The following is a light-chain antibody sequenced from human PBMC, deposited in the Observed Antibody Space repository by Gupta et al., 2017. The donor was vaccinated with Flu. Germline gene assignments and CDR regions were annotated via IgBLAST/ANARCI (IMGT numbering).Light chain of an antibody. CDR2: RNG. CDR3: GVWYESLNIWV. Sequence: QSVLTQPPSMSGTPGQRVTISCSGSSPNIERNYVYWYQQLPAAAPKLLIYRNGLRPSGVPGRFSASKSGSSASLAISGLRSEDEADYYCGVWYESLNIWVFGGGTRLTVL. CDR1: SPNIERNY. J-gene: IGLJ3*02. V-gene: IGLV1-47*01.